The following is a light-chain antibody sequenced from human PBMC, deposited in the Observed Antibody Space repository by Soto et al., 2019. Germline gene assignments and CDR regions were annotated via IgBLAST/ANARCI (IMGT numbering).Light chain of an antibody. CDR1: SSDIGNYDY. V-gene: IGLV2-8*01. Sequence: QSALTQPPSASGSPGQSVTISCTGTSSDIGNYDYVSWYQHHPGEAPKLMIYEVTKRPSGVPDRFSGSKSGNTASLTVSGLQAVDEADYYCSSYAGNNNLLFGGGTKLTVL. CDR3: SSYAGNNNLL. CDR2: EVT. J-gene: IGLJ2*01.